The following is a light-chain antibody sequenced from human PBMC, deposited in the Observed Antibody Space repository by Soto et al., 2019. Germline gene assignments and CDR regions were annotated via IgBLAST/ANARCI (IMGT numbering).Light chain of an antibody. CDR1: QSLLHSDGIAY. CDR2: KVS. Sequence: DVVMTQSPLSLPVTIGQPSSISCRSNQSLLHSDGIAYFSWFQQRPGRSPRRLIYKVSNRDSGVPARFSGSGSGTDFALKISRVEAEDVGVYYCMQGTHRPITFGQGTRLEIK. CDR3: MQGTHRPIT. V-gene: IGKV2-30*02. J-gene: IGKJ5*01.